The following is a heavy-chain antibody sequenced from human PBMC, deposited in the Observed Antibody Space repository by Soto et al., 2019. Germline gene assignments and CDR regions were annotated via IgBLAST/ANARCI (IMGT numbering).Heavy chain of an antibody. CDR3: AKGYELAAGYSSGWPYYYYGMDV. CDR2: ISYDGSNK. V-gene: IGHV3-30*18. J-gene: IGHJ6*02. Sequence: GGSLRLSCAASGFTFSSYGMHWVRQAPGKGLEWVAVISYDGSNKYYADSVKGRFTISRDNSKNTLYLQMNSLRAEDTAVYYCAKGYELAAGYSSGWPYYYYGMDVWGQGTTVTVSS. D-gene: IGHD6-19*01. CDR1: GFTFSSYG.